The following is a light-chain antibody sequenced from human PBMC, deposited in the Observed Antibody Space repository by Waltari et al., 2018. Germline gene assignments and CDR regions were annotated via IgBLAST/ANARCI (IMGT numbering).Light chain of an antibody. V-gene: IGKV1-12*01. J-gene: IGKJ4*01. Sequence: DIQMTQSPSSVSASIGDRVTITCRASQDVGTWFAWYQQKPGKAPQLLLYAASLLQSGVPSRFGGSGSGTDFTLTINGLQPEDLATYFCQQAKSFPLTFGGGTKIEI. CDR1: QDVGTW. CDR3: QQAKSFPLT. CDR2: AAS.